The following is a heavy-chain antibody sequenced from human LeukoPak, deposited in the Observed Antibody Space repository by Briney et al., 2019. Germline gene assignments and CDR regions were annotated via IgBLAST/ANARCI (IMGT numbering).Heavy chain of an antibody. V-gene: IGHV4-34*01. CDR2: INDSGST. Sequence: PSETLSLTCAISGGSFTDYYWSWIRQPPGKGLEWIGDINDSGSTNSSPSLKSRVVISLDTSKSQLSLKLSPVTAADTATYFCARAGWGTPSRALDYWGQGTLVTVSS. D-gene: IGHD1-1*01. J-gene: IGHJ4*02. CDR1: GGSFTDYY. CDR3: ARAGWGTPSRALDY.